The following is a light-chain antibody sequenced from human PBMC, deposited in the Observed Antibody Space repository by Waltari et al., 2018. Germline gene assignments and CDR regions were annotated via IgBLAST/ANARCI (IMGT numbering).Light chain of an antibody. CDR1: QSVLSSSNNKNY. CDR2: WAS. V-gene: IGKV4-1*01. Sequence: DIVMTQSPDSLAVSLGERATIHCKSSQSVLSSSNNKNYLAWYQQKPGQHPKLLIYWASTRESGVPDRFSGSGSGTDFTLTISSLQAEDVAVYYCQQYYSIPYTFGQGTKLEIK. J-gene: IGKJ2*01. CDR3: QQYYSIPYT.